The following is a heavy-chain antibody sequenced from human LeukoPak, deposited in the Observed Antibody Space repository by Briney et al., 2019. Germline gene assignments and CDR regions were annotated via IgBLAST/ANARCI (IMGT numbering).Heavy chain of an antibody. J-gene: IGHJ6*03. D-gene: IGHD3-10*01. CDR3: TRDLRGADSYYYYYMDV. V-gene: IGHV1-3*03. CDR2: INAGNGNT. CDR1: GYTFTSYA. Sequence: VASVKVSCKASGYTFTSYAMHWVRQAPGQRLEWMGWINAGNGNTKYSQEFQGRVTITRDTSASTAYMELSSLRSEDTAVYYCTRDLRGADSYYYYYMDVWGKGTTVTISS.